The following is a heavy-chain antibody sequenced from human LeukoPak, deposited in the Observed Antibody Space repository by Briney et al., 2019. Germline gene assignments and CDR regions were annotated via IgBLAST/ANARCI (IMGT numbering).Heavy chain of an antibody. V-gene: IGHV3-23*01. CDR3: AKGSYYDSSGSFYFDY. J-gene: IGHJ4*02. Sequence: PGGSLRLSCVVSGFPFSSYAMSWVRQAPGKGLEWVSGISGSGDNTYYADSVKGRFTISRDNSKNTLYVQMNSLGTEDTAAYYCAKGSYYDSSGSFYFDYWGQGTLVTVSS. CDR1: GFPFSSYA. D-gene: IGHD3-22*01. CDR2: ISGSGDNT.